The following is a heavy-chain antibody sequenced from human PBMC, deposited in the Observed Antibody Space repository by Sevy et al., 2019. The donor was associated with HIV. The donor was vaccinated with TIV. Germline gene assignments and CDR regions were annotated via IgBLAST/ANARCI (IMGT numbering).Heavy chain of an antibody. CDR3: AKSMGGFDAFDI. CDR1: GFTFSSYA. V-gene: IGHV3-23*01. J-gene: IGHJ3*02. Sequence: GGSLRLSCAASGFTFSSYAMSWVRQAPGKGLEWVSVISGSGVSTYYADSVKGRFTISRDNSKNTLYLQLNSLRAEDTAVYYCAKSMGGFDAFDIWGQGTMVTVSS. D-gene: IGHD6-25*01. CDR2: ISGSGVST.